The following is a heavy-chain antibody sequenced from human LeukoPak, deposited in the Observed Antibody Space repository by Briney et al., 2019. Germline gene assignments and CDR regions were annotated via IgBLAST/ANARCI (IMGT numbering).Heavy chain of an antibody. J-gene: IGHJ4*02. Sequence: ASVKVSCKASGYTFTGYYMHWVRQAPGQGLEWMGWIDPNSGGTNYAQKFQGRVTMTRDTSISTAYMELSRLRSDDTAVYYCARERYYSDSSGYVHPLFDYWGQGTLVTVSS. CDR1: GYTFTGYY. V-gene: IGHV1-2*02. D-gene: IGHD3-22*01. CDR2: IDPNSGGT. CDR3: ARERYYSDSSGYVHPLFDY.